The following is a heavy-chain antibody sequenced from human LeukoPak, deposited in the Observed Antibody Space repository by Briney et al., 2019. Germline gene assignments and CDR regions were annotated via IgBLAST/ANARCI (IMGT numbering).Heavy chain of an antibody. Sequence: GGSLRLSCAASGFTFDDYAMHWVRQAPGKGLEWVSGISWNSGSIGYADSVKGRFTISRDNAKNSLYLQMNSLRAEDTAVYYCAKDSSGRGYCGSGSIWAPREATFNYFDYWGQGTLVTVSS. J-gene: IGHJ4*02. CDR1: GFTFDDYA. CDR3: AKDSSGRGYCGSGSIWAPREATFNYFDY. D-gene: IGHD3-10*01. CDR2: ISWNSGSI. V-gene: IGHV3-9*01.